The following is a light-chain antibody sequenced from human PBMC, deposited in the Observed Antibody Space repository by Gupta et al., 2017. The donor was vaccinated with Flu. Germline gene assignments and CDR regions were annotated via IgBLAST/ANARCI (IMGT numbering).Light chain of an antibody. J-gene: IGLJ1*01. CDR1: SSDVGRYNY. V-gene: IGLV2-14*01. CDR3: SSYTSSSALYV. CDR2: EVS. Sequence: SPLTQPATVPGPPGQSTTLSCTGTSSDVGRYNYVSWYQQHPGKAPKLMIYEVSNRPSGVSNRFSGSKSGNTASLTISGLQAEDEADYYCSSYTSSSALYVFGTGTKVTVL.